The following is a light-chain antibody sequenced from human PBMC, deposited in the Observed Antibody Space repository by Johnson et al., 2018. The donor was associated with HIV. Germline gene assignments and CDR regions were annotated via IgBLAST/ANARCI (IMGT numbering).Light chain of an antibody. CDR3: GTWDNNLSVYV. Sequence: QSVLTQPPSVSAAPGQKVTISCSGSSSNIGNNYVSWYQQLPGTAPKLLIYENNKRPSGIPDRFSGSKSGTSATLGITGLQTGDEADYYCGTWDNNLSVYVFGTGTKVTVL. CDR2: ENN. J-gene: IGLJ1*01. V-gene: IGLV1-51*02. CDR1: SSNIGNNY.